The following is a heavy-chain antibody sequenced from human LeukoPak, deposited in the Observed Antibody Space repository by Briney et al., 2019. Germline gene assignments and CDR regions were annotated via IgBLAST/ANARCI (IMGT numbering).Heavy chain of an antibody. CDR1: GFTFSTYW. J-gene: IGHJ4*02. D-gene: IGHD6-19*01. V-gene: IGHV3-7*03. Sequence: GGSLRLSCAGSGFTFSTYWISWVRQAPGKGLDWVANIKQDGTDKYYVDSVKGRFTISRDNAKNLLYLQMNSLRADDTAVYYCAKSSRYGTGWYGRIDYWGQGTLVTVS. CDR2: IKQDGTDK. CDR3: AKSSRYGTGWYGRIDY.